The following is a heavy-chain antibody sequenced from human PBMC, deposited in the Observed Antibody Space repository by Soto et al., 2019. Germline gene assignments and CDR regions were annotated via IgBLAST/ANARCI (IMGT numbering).Heavy chain of an antibody. CDR3: AKDNCISTSCYRLYNWFDP. J-gene: IGHJ5*02. CDR1: GFTFSSYG. CDR2: ISYGGSNK. Sequence: QVQLVESGGGVVQPGRSLRLSCAASGFTFSSYGMHWVRQAPGKGLEWVAGISYGGSNKYYADSVKGRFTISRDNSKNTRYLQMNNLRAEDTAVYYCAKDNCISTSCYRLYNWFDPWGQGTLVTVSS. V-gene: IGHV3-30*18. D-gene: IGHD2-2*01.